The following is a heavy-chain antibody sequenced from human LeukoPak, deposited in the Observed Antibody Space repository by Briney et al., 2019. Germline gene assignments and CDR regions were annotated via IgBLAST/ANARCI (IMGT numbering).Heavy chain of an antibody. D-gene: IGHD3-10*01. CDR2: ISAYNGNT. CDR3: ARDPLLWFGESLEGFDY. V-gene: IGHV1-18*01. Sequence: GASVKVSCKASGYTFTSYGISWVRQAPGQGLEWMGWISAYNGNTNYAQKLQGRVTMTTDTSTSTAYMELRSLRSDDTAVYYCARDPLLWFGESLEGFDYWGQGTLVTVSS. CDR1: GYTFTSYG. J-gene: IGHJ4*02.